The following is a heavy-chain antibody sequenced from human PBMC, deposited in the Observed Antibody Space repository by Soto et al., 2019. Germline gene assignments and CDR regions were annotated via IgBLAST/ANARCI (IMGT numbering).Heavy chain of an antibody. Sequence: QVQLVESGGGVVQPGRSLRLSCAASGFTFSSYGMHWVRQAPGKGLEWVAVISYDGSNKYYADSVKGRFTISRDNSKNTLYLQRNSLRAEDTAVYYCAKPRQITSLLLYYFDYWGQGTLVTVSS. V-gene: IGHV3-30*18. J-gene: IGHJ4*02. CDR1: GFTFSSYG. CDR2: ISYDGSNK. CDR3: AKPRQITSLLLYYFDY. D-gene: IGHD2-15*01.